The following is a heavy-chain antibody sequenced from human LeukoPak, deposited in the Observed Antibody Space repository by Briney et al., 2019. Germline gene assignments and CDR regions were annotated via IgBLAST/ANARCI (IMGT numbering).Heavy chain of an antibody. CDR3: ARQLAAAGHFDY. V-gene: IGHV4-39*01. J-gene: IGHJ4*02. Sequence: PSETLSLTCTVSGGSISSSIYYWGWIRQPPGKGLEWIGRIYYSGSPYYNPSLSSRVTISVDTSKNQFSLKLSSVTAADTAVYYCARQLAAAGHFDYWGQGTLVTVSS. CDR1: GGSISSSIYY. CDR2: IYYSGSP. D-gene: IGHD6-13*01.